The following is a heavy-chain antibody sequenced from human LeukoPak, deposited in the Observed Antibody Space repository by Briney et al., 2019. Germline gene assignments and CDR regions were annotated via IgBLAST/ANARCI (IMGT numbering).Heavy chain of an antibody. D-gene: IGHD2-2*03. CDR1: GGSISSPNYY. Sequence: KTSETLSLTCTVSGGSISSPNYYWGWIRQPPGKGLEWIGYIYYSGSTNYNPSLKSRVTISVDKSKNQFSLKLSSVTAADTAVYYCARDGGLGHCSSTSCPGDGMDVWGQGTTVTVSS. CDR3: ARDGGLGHCSSTSCPGDGMDV. CDR2: IYYSGST. J-gene: IGHJ6*02. V-gene: IGHV4-61*05.